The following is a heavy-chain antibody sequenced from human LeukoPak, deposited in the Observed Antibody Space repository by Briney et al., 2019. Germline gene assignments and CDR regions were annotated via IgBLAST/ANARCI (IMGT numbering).Heavy chain of an antibody. CDR1: GFSFSTYE. Sequence: GGSLRLSCAAPGFSFSTYEMNWVRQAPGKGLEWLSYISGSGDTIYYAESMKGRFTISRDNAKNSLYLRMNSLRAEDTAIYYCVSAYGGLLDYWGQGTLVTVSS. J-gene: IGHJ4*02. D-gene: IGHD3-10*01. CDR3: VSAYGGLLDY. CDR2: ISGSGDTI. V-gene: IGHV3-48*03.